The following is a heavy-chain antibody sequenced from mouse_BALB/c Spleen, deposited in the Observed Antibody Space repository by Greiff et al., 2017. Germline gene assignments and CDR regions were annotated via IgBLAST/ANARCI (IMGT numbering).Heavy chain of an antibody. CDR3: ARDGSLYYRYDGYAMDY. J-gene: IGHJ4*01. V-gene: IGHV2-9*02. D-gene: IGHD2-14*01. CDR1: GFSLTSYG. CDR2: IWAGGST. Sequence: QVQLKESGPGLVAPSQSLSITCTVSGFSLTSYGVHWVRQPPGKGLEWLGVIWAGGSTNYNSALMSRLSISKDNSKSQVFLKMNSLQTDDTARYYCARDGSLYYRYDGYAMDYWGQGTSVTVSS.